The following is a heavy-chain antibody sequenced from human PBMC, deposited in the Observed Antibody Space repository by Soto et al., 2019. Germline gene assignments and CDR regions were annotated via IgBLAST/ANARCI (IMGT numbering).Heavy chain of an antibody. V-gene: IGHV5-10-1*01. CDR3: ARGRPTVTTYYYYYGMDV. CDR1: GYSFTSYW. J-gene: IGHJ6*02. Sequence: GESLKISCKGSGYSFTSYWISWVRQMPGKGLEWMGRIDPSDSYTNYSPSFQGHVTISADRSISTAYLQWSSLKASDTAMYYCARGRPTVTTYYYYYGMDVWGQGTTVTVSS. D-gene: IGHD4-17*01. CDR2: IDPSDSYT.